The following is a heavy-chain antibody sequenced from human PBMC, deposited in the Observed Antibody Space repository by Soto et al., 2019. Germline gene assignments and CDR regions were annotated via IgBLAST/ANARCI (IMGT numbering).Heavy chain of an antibody. J-gene: IGHJ4*02. CDR3: AKKFERGYSYGYFDY. V-gene: IGHV3-30*18. CDR1: GFTFSRYS. D-gene: IGHD5-18*01. Sequence: PGGSLRLSCAGSGFTFSRYSMNWVRQAPGKGLEWVAVISYDGSNKYYADSVKGRFTISRDNSKNTLYLQMNSLRAEDTAVYYCAKKFERGYSYGYFDYWGQGTLVTVSS. CDR2: ISYDGSNK.